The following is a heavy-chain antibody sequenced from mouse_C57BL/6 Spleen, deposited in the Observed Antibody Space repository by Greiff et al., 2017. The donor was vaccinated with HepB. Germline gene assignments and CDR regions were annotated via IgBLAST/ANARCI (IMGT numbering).Heavy chain of an antibody. CDR2: IYPGDGDT. CDR3: ARLGWLLHLDY. D-gene: IGHD2-3*01. CDR1: GYAFSSSW. J-gene: IGHJ2*01. V-gene: IGHV1-82*01. Sequence: QVQLKESGPELVKPGASVKISRKASGYAFSSSWMNWVKQRPGKGLEWIGRIYPGDGDTNYNGKFKGKATLTADKSSSTAYMQLSSLTSEDSAVYFCARLGWLLHLDYWGQGTTLTVSS.